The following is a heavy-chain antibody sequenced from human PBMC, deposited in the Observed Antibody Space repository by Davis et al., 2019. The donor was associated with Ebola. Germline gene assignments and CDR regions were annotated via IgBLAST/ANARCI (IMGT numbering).Heavy chain of an antibody. V-gene: IGHV1-69*13. D-gene: IGHD5-18*01. CDR2: IIPIFGTA. CDR1: GGTFSSYA. CDR3: ARAPGGYSYAD. J-gene: IGHJ4*02. Sequence: AASVKVSCKASGGTFSSYAISWVRQAPGQGLEWMGGIIPIFGTANYAQKFQGRVTITADESTSTAYMELSSLRSEDTAVSYCARAPGGYSYADWGQGTLVTVSS.